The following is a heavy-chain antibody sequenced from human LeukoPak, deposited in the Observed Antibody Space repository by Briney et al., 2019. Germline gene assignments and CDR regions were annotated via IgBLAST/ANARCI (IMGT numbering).Heavy chain of an antibody. CDR1: GFTFDDYA. D-gene: IGHD6-6*01. Sequence: TGGSLRLSCAASGFTFDDYAMHWVRQAPGKGLEWVSGISWNSGSIVYADSVKGRFTISRDNAKNSLYLQMNSLRAEDMALYYCAKGGYSISSRFDYWGQGTLVIVSS. CDR2: ISWNSGSI. CDR3: AKGGYSISSRFDY. V-gene: IGHV3-9*03. J-gene: IGHJ4*02.